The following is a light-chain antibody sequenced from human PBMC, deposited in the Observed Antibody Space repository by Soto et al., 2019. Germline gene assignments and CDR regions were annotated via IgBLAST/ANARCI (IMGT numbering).Light chain of an antibody. V-gene: IGKV3-20*01. CDR3: QQYSNSPLT. J-gene: IGKJ4*01. Sequence: EIVLTQSPGTLSLSPGERVTLSCRASQSVWSSYLAWYQQKPGQAPRLLFYGASSGATGIPDRFSGSGSGTDFTLTISRLEPEDFAVYYCQQYSNSPLTFGGGTKVEIK. CDR1: QSVWSSY. CDR2: GAS.